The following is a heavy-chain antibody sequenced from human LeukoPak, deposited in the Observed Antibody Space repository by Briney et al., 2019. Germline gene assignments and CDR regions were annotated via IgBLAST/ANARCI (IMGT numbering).Heavy chain of an antibody. D-gene: IGHD6-13*01. J-gene: IGHJ3*02. Sequence: GGSLRPSCAASGFTFSSYSMNWVRQAPGKGLEWVSSISSGSSYIYYADSVKGRFTISRDNAKNSLYLQMNSLRAEDTALYYCAKDSSSWYLGAFDIWGQGTMVTVSS. CDR3: AKDSSSWYLGAFDI. CDR1: GFTFSSYS. V-gene: IGHV3-21*04. CDR2: ISSGSSYI.